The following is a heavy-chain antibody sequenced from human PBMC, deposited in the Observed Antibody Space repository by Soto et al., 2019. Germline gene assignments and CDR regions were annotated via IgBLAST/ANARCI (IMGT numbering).Heavy chain of an antibody. V-gene: IGHV4-59*08. D-gene: IGHD3-3*01. CDR3: ARHSTNNDFWSGYIDY. Sequence: SETLSLTCTVSGGSISGYYWSWLRQPPGKGLEWIAYVSYSGSTNYNPSLKSRVTISVDTSKNQFSLKLSSVTAADTAVYYCARHSTNNDFWSGYIDYWGQGTLVTVSS. CDR2: VSYSGST. CDR1: GGSISGYY. J-gene: IGHJ4*02.